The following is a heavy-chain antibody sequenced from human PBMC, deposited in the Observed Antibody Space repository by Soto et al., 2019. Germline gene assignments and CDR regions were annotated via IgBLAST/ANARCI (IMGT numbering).Heavy chain of an antibody. J-gene: IGHJ6*02. V-gene: IGHV4-61*01. CDR1: GGSVSSGSYY. CDR2: IYYSGST. Sequence: SETLSLTCTVSGGSVSSGSYYWSWIRQPPGKGLEWIGYIYYSGSTNYNPSLKSRVTISVDTSKNQFSLKLSSVTAADTAVCYCARDRIAAAGTYYYYYGMDVWGQGTTVTVSS. D-gene: IGHD6-13*01. CDR3: ARDRIAAAGTYYYYYGMDV.